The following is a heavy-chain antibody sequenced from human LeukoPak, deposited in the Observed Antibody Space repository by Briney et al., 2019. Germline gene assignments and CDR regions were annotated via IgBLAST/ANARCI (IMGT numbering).Heavy chain of an antibody. V-gene: IGHV3-33*01. Sequence: GRSLTLSCAASGFTFSSFGMHWVRQAPGKGLEWVAVIWYDASDRYYADSVKGRFTISRDNSKNTLYLQMNSLRAEDTAVYYCAGAPTLHSSDWYGLADDWGQGTLVTVSS. D-gene: IGHD6-13*01. J-gene: IGHJ4*02. CDR3: AGAPTLHSSDWYGLADD. CDR2: IWYDASDR. CDR1: GFTFSSFG.